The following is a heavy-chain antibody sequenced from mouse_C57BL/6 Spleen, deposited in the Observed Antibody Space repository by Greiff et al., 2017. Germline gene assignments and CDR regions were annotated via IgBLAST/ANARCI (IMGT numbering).Heavy chain of an antibody. V-gene: IGHV1-62-2*01. Sequence: QVQLKESGAELVKPGASVKLSCKASGYTFTEYTIHWVKQRSGKGLEWIGWFYTGSGSIKYNEKLKDKATLTADKSSSQVYMELSRLTSEDSAVYFCARHEDPCYSSHWYFDVWGTGTTFTVSS. CDR1: GYTFTEYT. D-gene: IGHD2-5*01. J-gene: IGHJ1*03. CDR2: FYTGSGSI. CDR3: ARHEDPCYSSHWYFDV.